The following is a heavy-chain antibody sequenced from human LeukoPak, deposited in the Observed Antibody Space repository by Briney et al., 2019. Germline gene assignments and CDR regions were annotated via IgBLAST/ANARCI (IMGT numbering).Heavy chain of an antibody. CDR3: ARVIGSTSFDY. CDR2: ISYDGSNK. D-gene: IGHD2-2*01. CDR1: GFTFSSYA. V-gene: IGHV3-30-3*01. Sequence: GGSLRLSCAASGFTFSSYAMHWVRQAPGKGPEWVAVISYDGSNKYYADSVKGRFTISRDNSKNTLYLQMNSLRAEDTAVYYCARVIGSTSFDYWGQGTLVTVSS. J-gene: IGHJ4*02.